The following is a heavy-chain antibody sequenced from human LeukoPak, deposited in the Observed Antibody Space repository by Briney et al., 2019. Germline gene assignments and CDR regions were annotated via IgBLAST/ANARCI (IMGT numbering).Heavy chain of an antibody. CDR2: IIPIFGTA. CDR1: GGTFSSYA. CDR3: AGSSGYYYYYYYYMDV. D-gene: IGHD3-22*01. J-gene: IGHJ6*03. Sequence: ASVKVSCKASGGTFSSYAISWVRQAPGQGLEWMGGIIPIFGTANYAQKFQGRVTITADKSTSTAYMELSSLRSEDTAVYYCAGSSGYYYYYYYYMDVWGKGTTVTVSS. V-gene: IGHV1-69*06.